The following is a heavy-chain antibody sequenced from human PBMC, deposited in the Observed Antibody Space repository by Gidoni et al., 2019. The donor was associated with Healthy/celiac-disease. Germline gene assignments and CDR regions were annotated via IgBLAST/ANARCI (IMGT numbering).Heavy chain of an antibody. CDR3: ARLPTRRTEGNGMDV. J-gene: IGHJ6*02. Sequence: LKSRVTISVDTSKNQFSLKLSSVTAADTAVYYCARLPTRRTEGNGMDVWGQGTTVTVSS. D-gene: IGHD1-1*01. V-gene: IGHV4-39*01.